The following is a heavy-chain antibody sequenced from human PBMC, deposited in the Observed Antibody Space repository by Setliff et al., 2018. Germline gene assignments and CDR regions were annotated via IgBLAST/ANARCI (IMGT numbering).Heavy chain of an antibody. J-gene: IGHJ5*02. D-gene: IGHD3-3*01. CDR2: FHTSGST. V-gene: IGHV4-61*09. CDR1: GDSISSGSYY. CDR3: ARAGPTVTFFRVLVISWWDP. Sequence: LSLTCTVSGDSISSGSYYWTWIRQPAGKGLEWIGHFHTSGSTNYNRSLRSRVSISVDTSKNQFSLKLSSVTAADTATYYCARAGPTVTFFRVLVISWWDPWGQGSLVTVSS.